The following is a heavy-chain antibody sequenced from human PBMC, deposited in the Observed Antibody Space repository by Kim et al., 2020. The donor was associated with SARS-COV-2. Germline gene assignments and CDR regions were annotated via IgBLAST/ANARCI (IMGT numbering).Heavy chain of an antibody. D-gene: IGHD4-17*01. J-gene: IGHJ3*02. CDR1: GFTFSSYS. CDR3: ARGTTTYNDAFDI. Sequence: GGSLRLSCAASGFTFSSYSLNWVRQAPGKGLEWVSSISFRNSYTYYADSLKGRFTISRDNAKNTLYLEVNSLRAEDTALYYCARGTTTYNDAFDIWGQGTMVTVSS. V-gene: IGHV3-21*06. CDR2: ISFRNSYT.